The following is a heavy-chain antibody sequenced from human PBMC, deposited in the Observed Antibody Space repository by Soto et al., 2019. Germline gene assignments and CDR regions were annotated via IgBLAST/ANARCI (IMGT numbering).Heavy chain of an antibody. J-gene: IGHJ4*02. CDR1: GFTFSNAW. Sequence: EVQLVESGGGLVKPGGSLRLSCAASGFTFSNAWMSWVRQAPGKGLEWVGRIKSKTDGGTTDYAAPVKGRFTISRDNSKNTLYLQMNSLRAEDTAVYYCAKGGRSRAAAVGNFDYWGQGTLVTVSS. CDR2: IKSKTDGGTT. V-gene: IGHV3-15*01. D-gene: IGHD6-13*01. CDR3: AKGGRSRAAAVGNFDY.